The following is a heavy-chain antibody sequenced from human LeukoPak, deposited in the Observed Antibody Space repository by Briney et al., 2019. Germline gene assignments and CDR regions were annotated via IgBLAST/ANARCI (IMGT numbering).Heavy chain of an antibody. Sequence: SETLSLTCTVSGVSINSDGSHWGWIRQHPGKGLEWMGFIDYSGSTYYNPSLKNRLTMSLDMSKNHSSLRLSSVTAADTAVYYCAREVGYYDSAGPFNWFDPWGQGTLVTVSS. D-gene: IGHD3-22*01. CDR1: GVSINSDGSH. CDR2: IDYSGST. CDR3: AREVGYYDSAGPFNWFDP. J-gene: IGHJ5*02. V-gene: IGHV4-31*03.